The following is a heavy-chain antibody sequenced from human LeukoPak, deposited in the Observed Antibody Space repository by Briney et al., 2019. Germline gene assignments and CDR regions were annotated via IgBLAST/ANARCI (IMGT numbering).Heavy chain of an antibody. J-gene: IGHJ6*02. CDR2: IIPIFGTA. CDR1: GGTFSSYA. D-gene: IGHD5-18*01. Sequence: ASVKVSCKASGGTFSSYAISWVRQAPGQGLEWMGGIIPIFGTANYAQKFQGRVTITADESTSTAYMELSSLRSEDTAVYYCARGFVDTAMVLAYYGMGVWGQGTTVTVSS. V-gene: IGHV1-69*01. CDR3: ARGFVDTAMVLAYYGMGV.